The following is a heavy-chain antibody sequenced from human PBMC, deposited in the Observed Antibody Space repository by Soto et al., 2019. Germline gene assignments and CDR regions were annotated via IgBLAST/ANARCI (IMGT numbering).Heavy chain of an antibody. CDR3: ASQGDFDI. Sequence: WGSLRLSCAASGFTFSDHYMDWVRQAPGKGLEWVGRTRNKANSYTTEYAASVKGRFTISRDDSKNSLYLQMNSLKTEDTAVYYCASQGDFDIWGQGTMVTVSS. CDR2: TRNKANSYTT. V-gene: IGHV3-72*01. J-gene: IGHJ3*02. D-gene: IGHD2-21*01. CDR1: GFTFSDHY.